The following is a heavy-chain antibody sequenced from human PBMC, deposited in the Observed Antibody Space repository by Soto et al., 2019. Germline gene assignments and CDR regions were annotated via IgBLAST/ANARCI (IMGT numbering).Heavy chain of an antibody. V-gene: IGHV4-31*03. J-gene: IGHJ6*02. Sequence: QVQLQESGPGLVKPSQTLSLTCTVSGGSISSGGYYWSWIRQHRGKGLEWIGYIYYSGSTYYNPSLKSRVTISVDTSKNQFSLKLSSVTAADTAVYYCARDPAVVTPTYYYYYGMDVWGQGTTVTVSS. CDR1: GGSISSGGYY. CDR2: IYYSGST. D-gene: IGHD2-21*02. CDR3: ARDPAVVTPTYYYYYGMDV.